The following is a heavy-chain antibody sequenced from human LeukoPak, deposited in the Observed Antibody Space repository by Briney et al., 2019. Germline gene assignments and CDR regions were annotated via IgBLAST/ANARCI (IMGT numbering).Heavy chain of an antibody. Sequence: SSETLSLTCAVYGGSFSGYYWSWIRQPPGKGLEWIGEINHSGSTNYNPSLKSRVTISVDTSKNQFSLKLSSVTAADTAVYYCARGPTDYHDYGDYLFDYWGQGTLVTVSS. V-gene: IGHV4-34*01. CDR3: ARGPTDYHDYGDYLFDY. CDR2: INHSGST. CDR1: GGSFSGYY. J-gene: IGHJ4*02. D-gene: IGHD4-17*01.